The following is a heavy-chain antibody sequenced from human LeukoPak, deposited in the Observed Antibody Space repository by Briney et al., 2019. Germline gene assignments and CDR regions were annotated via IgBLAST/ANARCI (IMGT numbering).Heavy chain of an antibody. V-gene: IGHV3-48*03. D-gene: IGHD3-9*01. CDR1: GFTFSSYE. CDR3: ARDRGNYDILTGPTDDAFDI. CDR2: ISSSGSTI. J-gene: IGHJ3*02. Sequence: GGPLRLSCAASGFTFSSYEMNWVRQAPGKGLEWVSYISSSGSTIYYADSVKGRFTISRDNAKNSLYLQMNSLRAEDTAVYYCARDRGNYDILTGPTDDAFDIWGQGTMVTVSS.